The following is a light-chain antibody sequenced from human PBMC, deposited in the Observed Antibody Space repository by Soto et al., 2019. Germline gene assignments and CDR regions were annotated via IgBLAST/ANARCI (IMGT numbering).Light chain of an antibody. CDR1: QSVSSDF. CDR2: GAS. Sequence: EVVLTQSPDTLSLSPGARATLSCRASQSVSSDFLAWYKQKPGPAPRLLIHGASSRATGIPDRFSGSGSGTDFTLTIKRLEPADFAVYYCQQYGSSPPWTFGQGTKVEIK. V-gene: IGKV3-20*01. CDR3: QQYGSSPPWT. J-gene: IGKJ1*01.